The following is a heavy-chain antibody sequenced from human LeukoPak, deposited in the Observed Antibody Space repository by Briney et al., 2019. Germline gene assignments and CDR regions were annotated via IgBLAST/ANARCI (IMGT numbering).Heavy chain of an antibody. V-gene: IGHV3-30*02. Sequence: GGSLRLSCAASGFTFTRHGMHCVRQAPDKWPEWEAFIRYDGSDKYYADSVKGRFAISRDDSQYTLHLQMNSLRPEDTAVYYCAKGSYHCSNNCPQYYSYMDVWAKGTTVIFSS. D-gene: IGHD1-20*01. CDR1: GFTFTRHG. CDR2: IRYDGSDK. CDR3: AKGSYHCSNNCPQYYSYMDV. J-gene: IGHJ6*03.